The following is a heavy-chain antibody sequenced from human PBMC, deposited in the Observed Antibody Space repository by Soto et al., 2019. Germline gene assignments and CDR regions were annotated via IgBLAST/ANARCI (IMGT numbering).Heavy chain of an antibody. CDR1: GFTFSSYA. D-gene: IGHD3-22*01. J-gene: IGHJ4*02. V-gene: IGHV3-23*01. CDR3: AKDRRYYDSSGYYYAYYFDY. Sequence: GGSLRLSCAASGFTFSSYAMSWVRQAPGKGLEWASAISGSGGSTYYADSVKGRFTISRDNSKNTLYLQMNSLRAEDTAVYYCAKDRRYYDSSGYYYAYYFDYWGQGTLVTVSS. CDR2: ISGSGGST.